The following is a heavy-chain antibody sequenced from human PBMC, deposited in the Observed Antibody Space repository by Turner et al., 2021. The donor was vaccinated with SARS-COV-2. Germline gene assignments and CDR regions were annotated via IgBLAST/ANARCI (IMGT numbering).Heavy chain of an antibody. V-gene: IGHV1-69*01. J-gene: IGHJ6*02. D-gene: IGHD6-19*01. CDR3: ATGVAVAGTPSDYYYYYGMDV. CDR2: IIPIFGTE. CDR1: GGTFSSYA. Sequence: QVQLVQSGAEVKKPGSSVKVSCKASGGTFSSYAISWVRQAPGQGLEWMGGIIPIFGTENYAQKFQGRVTITADESTSTAYMELSSLRSEDTAVYYCATGVAVAGTPSDYYYYYGMDVWGQGTTVTVSS.